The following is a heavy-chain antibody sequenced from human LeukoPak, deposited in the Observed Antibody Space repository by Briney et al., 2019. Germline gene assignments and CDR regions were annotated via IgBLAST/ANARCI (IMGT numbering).Heavy chain of an antibody. CDR3: AREKPEMPPYFDY. V-gene: IGHV4-59*12. Sequence: SETLSLTCSVSEGSISGYYWSWIRQPPGKGLEWIGNIHYSGSTTYDSSLKSRVTMSLDTSKNQFSLRLSSVTAADTAVYYCAREKPEMPPYFDYWGQGILVTVSS. CDR2: IHYSGST. CDR1: EGSISGYY. D-gene: IGHD5-24*01. J-gene: IGHJ4*02.